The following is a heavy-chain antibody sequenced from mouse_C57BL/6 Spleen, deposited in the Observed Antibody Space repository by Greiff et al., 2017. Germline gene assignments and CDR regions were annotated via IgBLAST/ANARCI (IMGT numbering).Heavy chain of an antibody. Sequence: QVQLKQSGAELVRPGTSVKVSCKASGYAFTNYLIEWVKQRPGQGLEWIGVINPGSGGTNYNEKFKGKATLTADKSSSTAYMQLSSLTSEDSAVYFCARRDLTGTVDYWGQGTTLTVSS. CDR3: ARRDLTGTVDY. CDR1: GYAFTNYL. D-gene: IGHD4-1*01. CDR2: INPGSGGT. V-gene: IGHV1-54*01. J-gene: IGHJ2*01.